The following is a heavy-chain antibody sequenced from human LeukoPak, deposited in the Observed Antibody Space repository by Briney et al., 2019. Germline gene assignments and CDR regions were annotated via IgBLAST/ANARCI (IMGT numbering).Heavy chain of an antibody. CDR3: ARAGRGITMIVVAYEDY. D-gene: IGHD3-22*01. CDR1: GLTFDEYA. CDR2: ITWDGRST. J-gene: IGHJ4*02. Sequence: GGSLRLSCVVSGLTFDEYAMHWVRQAPGKGLEWVSLITWDGRSTSYRDSVRGRFTISRDNNKSSLFLQMNSLRAEDTAVYYCARAGRGITMIVVAYEDYWGQGTLVTVSS. V-gene: IGHV3-43D*03.